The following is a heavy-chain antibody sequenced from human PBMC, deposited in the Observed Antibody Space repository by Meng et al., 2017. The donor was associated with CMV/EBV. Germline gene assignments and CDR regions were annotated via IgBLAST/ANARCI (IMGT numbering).Heavy chain of an antibody. CDR3: ARVKMATSSRGYFDY. CDR2: ISGSGGSI. D-gene: IGHD5-24*01. J-gene: IGHJ4*02. V-gene: IGHV3-23*01. CDR1: GFTFSSYA. Sequence: GESLKISCAASGFTFSSYAMSWVRQAPGKGLEWVSAISGSGGSIYYADSVKGRFTISRDNAKNSLYLQMNSLRAEDTAVYYCARVKMATSSRGYFDYWGQGTLVTVSS.